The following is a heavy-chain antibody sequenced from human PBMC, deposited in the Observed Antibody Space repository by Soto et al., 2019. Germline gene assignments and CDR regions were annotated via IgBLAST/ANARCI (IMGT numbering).Heavy chain of an antibody. Sequence: GGSLRLSCAASGFTFSNYEMNWVRQAPGKGLEWVSYIGTRGRTIYYADSVKGRFTISRDNAKNSLYLQMNSLRAEDTAVYYWATNPAIYSGKCDYVVDAGGQGTPGTVS. CDR1: GFTFSNYE. V-gene: IGHV3-48*03. D-gene: IGHD4-17*01. CDR2: IGTRGRTI. CDR3: ATNPAIYSGKCDYVVDA. J-gene: IGHJ6*02.